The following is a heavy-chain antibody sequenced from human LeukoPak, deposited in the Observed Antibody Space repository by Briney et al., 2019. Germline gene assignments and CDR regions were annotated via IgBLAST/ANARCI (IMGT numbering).Heavy chain of an antibody. Sequence: PGGSLRLSCAASGFTFSSYAMSWVRQAPGKGLEWVSAISGSGGSTYYADSVKGRFTISRDNSKNTLYLRMNSLRAEDTAVYYCAKDRFRTTGTSSMDVWGKGTTVTVSS. CDR2: ISGSGGST. J-gene: IGHJ6*04. CDR1: GFTFSSYA. V-gene: IGHV3-23*01. D-gene: IGHD1-1*01. CDR3: AKDRFRTTGTSSMDV.